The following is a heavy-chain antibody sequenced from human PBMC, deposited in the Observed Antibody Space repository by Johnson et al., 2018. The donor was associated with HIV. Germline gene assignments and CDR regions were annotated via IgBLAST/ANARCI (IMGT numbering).Heavy chain of an antibody. D-gene: IGHD6-6*01. CDR1: GFTFSDYY. CDR2: ISSSGSTI. Sequence: QVKLVESGGGLVKPGGSLRLSCAASGFTFSDYYMSWIRQAPGKGLEWVSYISSSGSTIYYADSVKGRFTISRDNAKNSLYLQMNSLRAEDTAVYYCASEYSSSSQPNAFDIWGQGTMVTVSS. J-gene: IGHJ3*02. V-gene: IGHV3-11*04. CDR3: ASEYSSSSQPNAFDI.